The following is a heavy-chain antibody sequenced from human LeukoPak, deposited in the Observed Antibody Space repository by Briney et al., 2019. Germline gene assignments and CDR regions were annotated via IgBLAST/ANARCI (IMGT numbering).Heavy chain of an antibody. V-gene: IGHV1-69*06. Sequence: SVKVACKASGGTFSSYAISWVRQAPGQGLEWMGGIIPIFGTANYAEKFQGRVTITADNSTSTAYMERSSLRSEDTAGYYCAREGEGTAMVDVIDYWGQGTLVTVSS. J-gene: IGHJ4*02. D-gene: IGHD5-18*01. CDR1: GGTFSSYA. CDR3: AREGEGTAMVDVIDY. CDR2: IIPIFGTA.